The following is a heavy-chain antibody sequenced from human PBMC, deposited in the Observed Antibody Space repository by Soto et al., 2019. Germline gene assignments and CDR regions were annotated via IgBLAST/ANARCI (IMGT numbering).Heavy chain of an antibody. CDR1: GFTFSSYA. CDR2: IGGSGGST. V-gene: IGHV3-23*01. D-gene: IGHD3-10*01. Sequence: PGGSLRLSCAASGFTFSSYAMSWVRQAPGKGLEWVSAIGGSGGSTYYADSVKGRFTISRDNSKNTLYLQMNSLRAEDTAVYYCAKDPITMVRGNPGPWGQGTLVTVSS. CDR3: AKDPITMVRGNPGP. J-gene: IGHJ5*02.